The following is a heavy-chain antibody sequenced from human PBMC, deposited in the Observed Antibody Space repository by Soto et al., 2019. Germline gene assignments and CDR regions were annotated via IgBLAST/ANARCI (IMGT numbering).Heavy chain of an antibody. CDR2: ISGSGGST. V-gene: IGHV3-23*01. D-gene: IGHD6-13*01. J-gene: IGHJ4*02. CDR1: GFTFSSYA. CDR3: AKARTRSSSWYGVDY. Sequence: GSLRLSCAASGFTFSSYAMSWVRQAPGKGLEWVSTISGSGGSTYYADSVKGRFTISRDNSKNTLYLQMNSLRAEDTAVYYCAKARTRSSSWYGVDYWGQGTLVTVSS.